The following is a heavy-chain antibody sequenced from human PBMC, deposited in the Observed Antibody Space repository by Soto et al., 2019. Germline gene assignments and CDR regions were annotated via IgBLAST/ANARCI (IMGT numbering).Heavy chain of an antibody. CDR3: ARSLTVYYYDSSGYYHRNYFDY. V-gene: IGHV3-7*01. J-gene: IGHJ4*02. CDR1: GFTVSSNY. Sequence: GGSLRLSCAASGFTVSSNYMSWVRQAPGKGLEWVANIKQDGSEKYYVDSVKGRFTISRDNAKNSLYLQMNSLRAEDTAVYYCARSLTVYYYDSSGYYHRNYFDYWGQGTLVTVSS. CDR2: IKQDGSEK. D-gene: IGHD3-22*01.